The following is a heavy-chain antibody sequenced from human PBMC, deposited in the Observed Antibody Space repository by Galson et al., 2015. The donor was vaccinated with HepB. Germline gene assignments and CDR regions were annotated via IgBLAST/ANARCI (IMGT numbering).Heavy chain of an antibody. D-gene: IGHD1-1*01. CDR1: GFTFSGYN. CDR3: ARDLKWNFDY. V-gene: IGHV3-30-3*01. CDR2: ISPDGSTV. Sequence: SLRLSCAASGFTFSGYNMHWVRQSPVKGLEWLAIISPDGSTVFYADSVKGRFTISRDNSETTLFLQVNSLRPEDTAVYYCARDLKWNFDYWGQGTQVTVSP. J-gene: IGHJ4*02.